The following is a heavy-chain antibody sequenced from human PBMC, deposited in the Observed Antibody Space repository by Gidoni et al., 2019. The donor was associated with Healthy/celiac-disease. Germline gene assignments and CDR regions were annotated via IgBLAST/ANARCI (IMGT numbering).Heavy chain of an antibody. Sequence: EVQLVESGGGLVKPGGSLRLSGAASGFHFSSYSMTWVRQAPGKGLEWVSSISSSSSYIYYADSVKGRFTISRDNAKNSLYLQMNSLRAEDTAVYYCARGYSGYDSELDAFDIWGQGTMVTVSS. CDR1: GFHFSSYS. CDR2: ISSSSSYI. CDR3: ARGYSGYDSELDAFDI. D-gene: IGHD5-12*01. V-gene: IGHV3-21*01. J-gene: IGHJ3*02.